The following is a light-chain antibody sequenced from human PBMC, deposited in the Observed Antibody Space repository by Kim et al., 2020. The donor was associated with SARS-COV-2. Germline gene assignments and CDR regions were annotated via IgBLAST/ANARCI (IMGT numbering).Light chain of an antibody. J-gene: IGKJ1*01. V-gene: IGKV3-20*01. CDR2: SVS. CDR3: QHYGSSSRT. CDR1: QSVSSNY. Sequence: EIVLTQSPGTLSLSPGESATLSCRASQSVSSNYLAWYQQKPGQSPRLLIYSVSTRATGIPDRFSGSGSGTDFTLTISGLEPEDFAVYYCQHYGSSSRTFGHGTKVDIK.